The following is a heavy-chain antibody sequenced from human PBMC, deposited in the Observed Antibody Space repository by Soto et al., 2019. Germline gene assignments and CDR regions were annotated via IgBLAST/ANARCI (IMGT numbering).Heavy chain of an antibody. CDR1: GYTFNRSG. V-gene: IGHV1-18*01. J-gene: IGHJ4*02. Sequence: QVQLVQSGAEVKKPGASVKVSCKASGYTFNRSGIRWVRQAPGQGLEWMGWISAYNGNTNYAQKFQGRVTMTTDTSASPAYMDLRSLRYDDTAVYYCAREGYYGSVSADYWGQGTLVTVSS. CDR2: ISAYNGNT. CDR3: AREGYYGSVSADY. D-gene: IGHD3-10*01.